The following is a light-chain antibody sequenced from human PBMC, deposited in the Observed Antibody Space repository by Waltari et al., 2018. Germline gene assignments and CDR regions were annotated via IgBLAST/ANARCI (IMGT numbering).Light chain of an antibody. CDR3: QQFYSSPPT. Sequence: DIVMTQSPDALAVSLGERATISCESSQSVFYSSSNTNSLAWYQQKPGQPPKLLIHWAPTRESRVPDRFSGSGSGKHFALTIISLQAEDVAVYYCQQFYSSPPTFGQGTKVEI. CDR2: WAP. J-gene: IGKJ1*01. CDR1: QSVFYSSSNTNS. V-gene: IGKV4-1*01.